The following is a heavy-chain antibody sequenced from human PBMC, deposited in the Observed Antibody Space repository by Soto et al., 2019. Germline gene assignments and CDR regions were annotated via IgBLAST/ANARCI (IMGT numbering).Heavy chain of an antibody. CDR3: TRRSWAVGDPFDI. CDR1: GFTFSGSA. V-gene: IGHV3-73*01. Sequence: GGSLRRSCAASGFTFSGSAMQLVRQASGKGLEWVGRIRSKSNNYATTYAASVKGRFTISRDDSKNTAYLHMNSLTTEDTAVYYCTRRSWAVGDPFDIWGQGT. J-gene: IGHJ3*02. D-gene: IGHD6-6*01. CDR2: IRSKSNNYAT.